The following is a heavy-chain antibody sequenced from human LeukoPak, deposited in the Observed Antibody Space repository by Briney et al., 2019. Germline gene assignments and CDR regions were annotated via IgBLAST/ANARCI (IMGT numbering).Heavy chain of an antibody. D-gene: IGHD2-21*01. J-gene: IGHJ6*03. CDR3: AKHLGSHSFLFYYMDV. Sequence: PGGSLRLSCEASEFTFSRFAMSWIRQPPGTGLEWVSTLSGSGGATYYADSVKGRFTTSRDNSKDTLYLQMDNLRPDDTAVYYCAKHLGSHSFLFYYMDVWGKGTSVIVSS. V-gene: IGHV3-23*01. CDR1: EFTFSRFA. CDR2: LSGSGGAT.